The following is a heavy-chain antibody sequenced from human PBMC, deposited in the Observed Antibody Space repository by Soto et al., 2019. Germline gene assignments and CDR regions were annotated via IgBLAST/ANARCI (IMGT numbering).Heavy chain of an antibody. V-gene: IGHV1-2*02. CDR1: GYTFSDYY. J-gene: IGHJ4*02. CDR3: AREPATAKPEGVDF. CDR2: INPNSGGT. D-gene: IGHD3-16*01. Sequence: QVQLVQSGAEVRKPGASVKFSCKASGYTFSDYYIHWVRQAPGQGREWMGWINPNSGGTKYAPKFQGGVTMTRDTSITTAYMELSMLRSGATAVYYCAREPATAKPEGVDFWGQGTLVTVSS.